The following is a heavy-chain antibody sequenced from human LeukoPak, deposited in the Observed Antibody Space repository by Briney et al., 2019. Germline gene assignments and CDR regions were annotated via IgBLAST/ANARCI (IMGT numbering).Heavy chain of an antibody. Sequence: PGGSLRLSCAASGFTFSSYAMSWVRQAPGKGLEWVSAISGSGGSTYYADSVKGRFTISRDNSKNTLYLQMNSLRAEDTAVYYCAKDSLITFEWDIAPFDYWGQGTLVTVSS. CDR1: GFTFSSYA. V-gene: IGHV3-23*01. D-gene: IGHD3-16*01. CDR3: AKDSLITFEWDIAPFDY. J-gene: IGHJ4*02. CDR2: ISGSGGST.